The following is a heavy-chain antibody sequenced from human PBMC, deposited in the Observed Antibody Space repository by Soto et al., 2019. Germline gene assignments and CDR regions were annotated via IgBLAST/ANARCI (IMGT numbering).Heavy chain of an antibody. CDR1: GGSISSGGYY. J-gene: IGHJ5*02. CDR3: ARDKSVTASGWFDP. Sequence: SETLSLTCTVSGGSISSGGYYWSWIRQHPGKGLEWIGYIYYSGSTYYNPSLKSRVTISVDTSKNQFSLKLSSVTAADTAVYYCARDKSVTASGWFDPWGQGTLVTVSS. CDR2: IYYSGST. D-gene: IGHD4-4*01. V-gene: IGHV4-31*03.